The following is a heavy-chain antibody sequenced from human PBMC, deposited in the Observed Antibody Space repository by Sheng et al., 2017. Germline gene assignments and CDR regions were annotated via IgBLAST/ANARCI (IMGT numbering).Heavy chain of an antibody. CDR1: GFTFSGYA. CDR3: ARVPSGGLSSTDY. Sequence: QVQLVESGGGVVQPGRSLRLSCAASGFTFSGYAMHWVRQAPGKGLEWVAVISYEGSNKYYADSVKGRFAITRDNSKNTLYLQMHNLRPEDTAVYYCARVPSGGLSSTDYWGQGTLVTVSS. J-gene: IGHJ4*02. V-gene: IGHV3-30*09. D-gene: IGHD1-26*01. CDR2: ISYEGSNK.